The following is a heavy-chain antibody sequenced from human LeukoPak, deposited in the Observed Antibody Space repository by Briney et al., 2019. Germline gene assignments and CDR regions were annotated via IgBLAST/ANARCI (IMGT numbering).Heavy chain of an antibody. V-gene: IGHV3-11*05. CDR3: ARVRGGHFDF. D-gene: IGHD3-10*01. Sequence: GGSLRLSCAASGFTFSDYYMSWIRQAPGKGLEWVSYISGRNYITYADSVKGRFTISRDNAKNSLFVQMNSLRAEDTAVYYCARVRGGHFDFWGQGTLVTVSS. J-gene: IGHJ4*02. CDR1: GFTFSDYY. CDR2: ISGRNYI.